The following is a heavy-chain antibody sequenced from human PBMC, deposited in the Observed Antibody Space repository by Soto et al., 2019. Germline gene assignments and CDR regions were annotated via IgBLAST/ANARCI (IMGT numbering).Heavy chain of an antibody. CDR3: REASVLIPAAQPSRFDS. D-gene: IGHD2-2*01. CDR1: GYSFMKYG. J-gene: IGHJ4*02. CDR2: ISPYSGYT. V-gene: IGHV1-18*01. Sequence: ASVKVSCKGFGYSFMKYGINWVRQAPGQGLEWVGWISPYSGYTHSAQKFHGRLTLTTDTAASTAYMELRILRSADTALYCAREASVLIPAAQPSRFDSWGQGPLVTVSS.